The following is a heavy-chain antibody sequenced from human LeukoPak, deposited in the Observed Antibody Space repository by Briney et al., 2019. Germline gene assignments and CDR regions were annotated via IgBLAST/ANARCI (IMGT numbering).Heavy chain of an antibody. V-gene: IGHV3-30*18. CDR1: GFTFSSYG. CDR2: ISYDGSNK. D-gene: IGHD2-21*02. Sequence: GGSLRLSCAASGFTFSSYGMHWVRQAPGKGLEWVAVISYDGSNKYYADSVKGRFTITRDNSKNTLYLQMNSLRTEDTTVYYCAKVWVTASTFDCWGQGTLVTVSS. J-gene: IGHJ4*02. CDR3: AKVWVTASTFDC.